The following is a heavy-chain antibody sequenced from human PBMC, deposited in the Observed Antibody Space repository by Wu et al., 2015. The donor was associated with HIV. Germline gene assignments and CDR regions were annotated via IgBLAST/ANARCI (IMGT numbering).Heavy chain of an antibody. CDR2: ISPISGTA. D-gene: IGHD3-10*01. CDR1: GGTFSSHA. J-gene: IGHJ3*01. Sequence: QVQLVQSGAEVKKPGSSVRVSCKASGGTFSSHAISWVRQAPGQGLQWMGGISPISGTANYAQKFQGRVTITTDESINTIYMHLTRLRYEDTAVYYCARPSAWFGESPHAFDVWGQGTMVTVSS. V-gene: IGHV1-69*05. CDR3: ARPSAWFGESPHAFDV.